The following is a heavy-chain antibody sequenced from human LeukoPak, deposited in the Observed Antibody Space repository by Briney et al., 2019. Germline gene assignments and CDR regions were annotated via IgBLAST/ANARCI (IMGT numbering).Heavy chain of an antibody. CDR3: ARGNDTSAYRALDS. CDR2: IIPIFGTT. J-gene: IGHJ4*02. V-gene: IGHV1-69*05. Sequence: GASVKVSCKASGDTFSSSAISWVRQAPGQGLEWMGGIIPIFGTTDYAQKFRGRITITTDESTSTAYMEISSLRSEDSAVYYCARGNDTSAYRALDSWGQGTLVTVSS. CDR1: GDTFSSSA. D-gene: IGHD3-22*01.